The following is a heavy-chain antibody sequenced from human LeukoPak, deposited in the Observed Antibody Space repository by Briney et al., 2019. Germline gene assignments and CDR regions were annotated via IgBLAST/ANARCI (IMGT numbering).Heavy chain of an antibody. CDR1: GFTFSSYA. CDR2: ISGSGGST. CDR3: AKGAIVATIAEFGY. J-gene: IGHJ4*02. Sequence: GGSLTLSCAASGFTFSSYAMSWVRQAPGKGIGWVAAISGSGGSTCYADSVKGRFTISRDNSKNTLYLQMNSLRAEDTAVYYCAKGAIVATIAEFGYWGQGTLVTVSS. V-gene: IGHV3-23*01. D-gene: IGHD5-12*01.